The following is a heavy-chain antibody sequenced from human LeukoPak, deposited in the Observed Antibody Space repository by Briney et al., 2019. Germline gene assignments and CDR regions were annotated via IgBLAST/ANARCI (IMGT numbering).Heavy chain of an antibody. J-gene: IGHJ4*02. D-gene: IGHD6-13*01. CDR2: INQDGSEK. CDR3: AAAVAAAPGAY. V-gene: IGHV3-7*01. CDR1: GFSFSSYW. Sequence: RTGGSLRLSCAASGFSFSSYWMSWVRQAPGKGLEWVANINQDGSEKSCVDSVKGRFTISRDNAKNSLYLQMNSLRAEDTAVYYCAAAVAAAPGAYWGQGTLVTVSS.